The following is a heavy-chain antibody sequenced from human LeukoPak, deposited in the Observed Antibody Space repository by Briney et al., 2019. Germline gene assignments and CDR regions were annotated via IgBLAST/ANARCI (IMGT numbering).Heavy chain of an antibody. CDR3: ARSLVVAATPFRA. CDR1: GGSVSSGSYY. CDR2: IYYSGST. V-gene: IGHV4-61*01. Sequence: PSETLSLTCTVSGGSVSSGSYYWSWIRQPPGKGLEWIGYIYYSGSTNYNPSLKSRVTISVDTSKNQFSLKLSSVTAADTAVYYCARSLVVAATPFRAWGQGTLVTVSS. J-gene: IGHJ5*02. D-gene: IGHD2-15*01.